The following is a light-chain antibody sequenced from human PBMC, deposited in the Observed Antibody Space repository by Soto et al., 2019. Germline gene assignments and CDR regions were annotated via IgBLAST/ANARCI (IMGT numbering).Light chain of an antibody. V-gene: IGKV3-15*01. J-gene: IGKJ5*01. CDR3: QQYDNWPIT. CDR2: RAS. Sequence: EIVMTPSPAPLSLSPGERAPLSCRASQSVSSNLAWYQKKPGQAPRLLIYRASTRATFLPARFSGSGSGTEFTLTISSLQSEDFAVYFCQQYDNWPITFGQGTRLEN. CDR1: QSVSSN.